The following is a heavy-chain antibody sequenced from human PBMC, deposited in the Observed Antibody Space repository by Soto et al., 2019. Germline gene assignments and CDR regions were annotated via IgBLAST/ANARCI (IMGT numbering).Heavy chain of an antibody. D-gene: IGHD5-12*01. V-gene: IGHV3-21*01. CDR3: AKKDIVATIGAFDI. J-gene: IGHJ3*02. CDR1: GFTFSSYS. Sequence: EVQLVESGGGLVKPGGSLRLSCAASGFTFSSYSMNWVRQAPGKGLEWVSSISSSSSYIYYADSVKGRFTISRDNAKNALYLQMNSLRAEDRAVYYCAKKDIVATIGAFDIWGQGTMVTVSS. CDR2: ISSSSSYI.